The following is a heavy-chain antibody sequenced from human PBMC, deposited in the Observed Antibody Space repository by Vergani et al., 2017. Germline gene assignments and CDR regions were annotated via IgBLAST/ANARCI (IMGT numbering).Heavy chain of an antibody. CDR1: GMSLSNNNYD. V-gene: IGHV4-39*01. D-gene: IGHD6-6*01. CDR2: IYDSRNN. Sequence: QLQLQESGPRLVKPSETLSLTCRLSGMSLSNNNYDWGWIRQPPGKGLECIGSIYDSRNNNYSPSLKSRVSISVDTSKNQFSLILTSVTAADTAVYYCARHLRQLALNDVLDLWGHGTWVTVSS. J-gene: IGHJ3*01. CDR3: ARHLRQLALNDVLDL.